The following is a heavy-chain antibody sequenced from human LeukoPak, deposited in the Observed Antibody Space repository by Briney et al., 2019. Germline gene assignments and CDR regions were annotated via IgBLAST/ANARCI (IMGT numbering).Heavy chain of an antibody. Sequence: GGSLRLSCAASGFTFSSYAMSWVRQAPGKGLEWVSGISGSGDNTCYADSVKGRFTISRDNSKNTLYLQMNSLRAEDTAVYYCAKGPRSALYDTKFDPWGQGTLVTVSS. J-gene: IGHJ5*02. D-gene: IGHD3-22*01. CDR2: ISGSGDNT. CDR3: AKGPRSALYDTKFDP. V-gene: IGHV3-23*01. CDR1: GFTFSSYA.